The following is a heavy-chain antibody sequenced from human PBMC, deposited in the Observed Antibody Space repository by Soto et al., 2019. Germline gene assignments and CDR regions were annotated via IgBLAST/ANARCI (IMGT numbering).Heavy chain of an antibody. Sequence: SXKVSCKASGFTXTSSAVELVRQARGQRLEWIGWIVVGSGNTNYAQKFQEIVTITRDMSKRTAYMELSSLRSEDTDVYYCAADVVTGTTRSDYWGQGTLGTVS. CDR3: AADVVTGTTRSDY. V-gene: IGHV1-58*01. CDR2: IVVGSGNT. J-gene: IGHJ4*02. CDR1: GFTXTSSA. D-gene: IGHD1-20*01.